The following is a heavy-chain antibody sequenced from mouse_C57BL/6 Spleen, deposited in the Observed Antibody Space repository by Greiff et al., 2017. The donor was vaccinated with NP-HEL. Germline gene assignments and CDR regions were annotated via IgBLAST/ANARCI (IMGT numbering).Heavy chain of an antibody. V-gene: IGHV1-78*01. J-gene: IGHJ4*01. CDR1: GYTFTDHT. Sequence: VQLQQSDAELVKPGASVKMSCTVSGYTFTDHTIHWMKQRPEQGLEWIGYIYPRDGSTKYNEKFKGKATLTADKSSSTAYMQLNSLTSEDSAVYFCARLGSNYPYAMDYWGQGTSVTVSS. CDR3: ARLGSNYPYAMDY. D-gene: IGHD2-5*01. CDR2: IYPRDGST.